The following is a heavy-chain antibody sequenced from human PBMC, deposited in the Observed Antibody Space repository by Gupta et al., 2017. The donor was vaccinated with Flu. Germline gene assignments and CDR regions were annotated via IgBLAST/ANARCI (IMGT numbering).Heavy chain of an antibody. V-gene: IGHV3-30*03. D-gene: IGHD1-1*01. J-gene: IGHJ4*02. Sequence: HWVPQGPGKGLEWLAVMSNDGRNKYYADSVRGRFTISRDNSKNTLFLQMNSLRAEDTAVYYCARDSGWKYFDYWGQGTLVTVSS. CDR2: MSNDGRNK. CDR3: ARDSGWKYFDY.